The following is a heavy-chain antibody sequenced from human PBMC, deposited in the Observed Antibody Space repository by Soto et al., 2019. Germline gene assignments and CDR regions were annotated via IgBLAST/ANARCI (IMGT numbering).Heavy chain of an antibody. CDR3: ARDQAGTSDYYYHAVDV. CDR2: ISDTSDYT. Sequence: GGSLRLSCAASGFTFSNYYMSWIRQAPGKGLECISYISDTSDYTNYADSVKGRFTISRDNAKKSLYLQMNSLRVEDTAVYYCARDQAGTSDYYYHAVDVWGQGTTVTV. V-gene: IGHV3-11*06. J-gene: IGHJ6*02. D-gene: IGHD2-2*01. CDR1: GFTFSNYY.